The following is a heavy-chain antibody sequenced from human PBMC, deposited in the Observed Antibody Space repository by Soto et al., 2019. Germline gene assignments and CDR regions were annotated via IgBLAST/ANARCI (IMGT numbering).Heavy chain of an antibody. CDR1: GYTFTSYY. V-gene: IGHV1-46*03. J-gene: IGHJ4*02. Sequence: QVQLVQSGAEVKKPGASVKVSCKASGYTFTSYYMHWVRQAPGQGLEWMGIINPSGGSTSYAQRFQGRVTMTRDTSTSTVYMEVSSLRSEDTAVYYCAREAQRTYGDPWYFDYWGQGTLVTVSS. CDR3: AREAQRTYGDPWYFDY. CDR2: INPSGGST. D-gene: IGHD4-17*01.